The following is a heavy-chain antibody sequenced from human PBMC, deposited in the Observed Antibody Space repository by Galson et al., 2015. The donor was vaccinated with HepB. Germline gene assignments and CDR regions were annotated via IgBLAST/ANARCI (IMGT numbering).Heavy chain of an antibody. V-gene: IGHV3-53*04. D-gene: IGHD2-15*01. Sequence: SLRLSCAASGFTVSSNYMSWVRQAPGKGLEWVSVIYSGGSTYYAESVKGRFTISRHNSKNTLYLQMNSLRAEDTAMYFCAKDGIMVANNPYHFHYWGQGTLVTVSS. J-gene: IGHJ4*02. CDR1: GFTVSSNY. CDR2: IYSGGST. CDR3: AKDGIMVANNPYHFHY.